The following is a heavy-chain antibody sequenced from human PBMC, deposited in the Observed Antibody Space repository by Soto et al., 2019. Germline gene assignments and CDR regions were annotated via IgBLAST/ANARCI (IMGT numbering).Heavy chain of an antibody. CDR1: GFTFSVYT. CDR2: IYGNGGGT. CDR3: AKDMQPDSRWEIDY. D-gene: IGHD1-26*01. Sequence: EVQLLESGGGLVQPGGSLRLSCSASGFTFSVYTMNWVRQAPGKGLEWVSGIYGNGGGTLYVDSVKGRFNISRDNSKNTLHLQMNSLRAEDTAVYYCAKDMQPDSRWEIDYWGQGTLITVSS. V-gene: IGHV3-23*01. J-gene: IGHJ4*02.